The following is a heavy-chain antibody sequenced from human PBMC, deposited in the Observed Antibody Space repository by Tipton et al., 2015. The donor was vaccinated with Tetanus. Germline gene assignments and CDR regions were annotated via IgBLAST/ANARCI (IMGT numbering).Heavy chain of an antibody. CDR1: GASISSGGYF. CDR3: ARDQGGGRVARLNWFGP. CDR2: IYYSGST. D-gene: IGHD3-16*01. V-gene: IGHV4-31*03. Sequence: TLSLTCTVSGASISSGGYFWNWIRHRPGKGLEWIGYIYYSGSTFYNPSLKSRVNISVDTSKNQFSLRLTSVTAADTAVYYRARDQGGGRVARLNWFGPWGQGTLVTVSS. J-gene: IGHJ5*02.